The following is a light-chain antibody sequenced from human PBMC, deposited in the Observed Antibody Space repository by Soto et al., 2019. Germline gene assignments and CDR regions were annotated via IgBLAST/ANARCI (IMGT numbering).Light chain of an antibody. J-gene: IGKJ4*01. V-gene: IGKV1-39*01. CDR3: QQSYSTPLT. CDR1: QDITSY. Sequence: IQMTQSPSTLSASVGDRVPITCRVSQDITSYLNWYRQKPGKIPKVLIYSASNLHSGVPSRFSGSASGTEFTLTVSSLQPEDFATYYCQQSYSTPLTFGGGTKVDIK. CDR2: SAS.